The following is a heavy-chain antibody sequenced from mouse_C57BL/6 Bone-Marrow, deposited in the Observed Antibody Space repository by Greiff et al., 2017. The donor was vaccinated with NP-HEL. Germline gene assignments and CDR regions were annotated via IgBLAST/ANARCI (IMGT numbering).Heavy chain of an antibody. CDR2: IYLGNGYT. D-gene: IGHD4-1*01. V-gene: IGHV1-58*01. J-gene: IGHJ1*03. CDR1: GYTFTSYG. CDR3: ARKGTWERYFDV. Sequence: VQLQQSGAELVRPGSSVKMSCKTSGYTFTSYGINWVKQRPGQGLEWIGYIYLGNGYTEYNEKFKGKATLTSDTSSSTAYMQLSSLTSEDSAIYFCARKGTWERYFDVGGTGTTVTVSS.